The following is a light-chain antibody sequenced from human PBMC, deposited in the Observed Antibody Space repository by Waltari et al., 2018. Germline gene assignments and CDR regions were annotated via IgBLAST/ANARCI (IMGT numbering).Light chain of an antibody. J-gene: IGLJ3*02. CDR2: VNSDGSH. CDR3: QTWVTDSWV. V-gene: IGLV4-69*01. Sequence: QLVLTQSPSASASLGASVKFTCTLSSGYSSFAIAWHQQQPEKGPRYLMKVNSDGSHTKGDGIPDRFSGSSSGAERYLTISSLQSEDEADYYCQTWVTDSWVFGGGTKLTVL. CDR1: SGYSSFA.